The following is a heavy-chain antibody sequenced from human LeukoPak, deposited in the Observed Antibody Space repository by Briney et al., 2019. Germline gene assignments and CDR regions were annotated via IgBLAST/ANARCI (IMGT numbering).Heavy chain of an antibody. J-gene: IGHJ4*02. D-gene: IGHD1-26*01. CDR1: GFTVSSNY. CDR2: IYSGGST. V-gene: IGHV3-66*01. Sequence: PGGSLRLSCAASGFTVSSNYMSWVRQAPGKGLEWVSVIYSGGSTYYADSVKGRFTISRDNSKNTLYLQMNSLRAEDTAVYYCARGSEWELLGSCDYWGQGTLVTVSS. CDR3: ARGSEWELLGSCDY.